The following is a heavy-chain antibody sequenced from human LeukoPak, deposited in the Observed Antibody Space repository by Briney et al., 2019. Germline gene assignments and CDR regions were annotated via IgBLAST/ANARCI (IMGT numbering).Heavy chain of an antibody. J-gene: IGHJ6*02. CDR1: GFTFSSYA. CDR3: ARGSRVKYYDFWSGYSPAYYYGMDV. V-gene: IGHV3-30*04. Sequence: GGSLRLSCAASGFTFSSYAMHWVRQAPGKGLEWVAVISYDGSNKYYADSVKGRFTISRDNSKNTLYLQMNSLRAEDTAVYYCARGSRVKYYDFWSGYSPAYYYGMDVWGQRTTVTVSS. CDR2: ISYDGSNK. D-gene: IGHD3-3*01.